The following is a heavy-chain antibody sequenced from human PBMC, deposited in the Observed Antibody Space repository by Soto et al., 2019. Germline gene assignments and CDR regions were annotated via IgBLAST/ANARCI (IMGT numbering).Heavy chain of an antibody. CDR3: ARATDWFDP. CDR1: GGSISSSNW. V-gene: IGHV4-4*02. CDR2: IYYSGST. Sequence: SQTLSLTCAVSGGSISSSNWWSWVRQPPGKGLEWIGYIYYSGSTNYNPSLKSRVTISVDTSKNQFSLKLSSVTAADTAVYYCARATDWFDPWGQGTLVTVSS. J-gene: IGHJ5*02.